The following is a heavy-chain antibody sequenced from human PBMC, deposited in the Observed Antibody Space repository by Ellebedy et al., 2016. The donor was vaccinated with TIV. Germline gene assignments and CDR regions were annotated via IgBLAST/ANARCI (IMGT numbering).Heavy chain of an antibody. D-gene: IGHD6-13*01. CDR2: ISDSGGNT. CDR3: AKGWLGAGAGTDFDY. CDR1: GFPFSSYA. J-gene: IGHJ4*02. Sequence: GESLKISCAASGFPFSSYAMSWVRQPPGKGLEWVSSISDSGGNTYYADSVRGRFIFSRDNSKNTLYLQMNSLRAEDTAVYYCAKGWLGAGAGTDFDYWGRGTLVTVSS. V-gene: IGHV3-23*01.